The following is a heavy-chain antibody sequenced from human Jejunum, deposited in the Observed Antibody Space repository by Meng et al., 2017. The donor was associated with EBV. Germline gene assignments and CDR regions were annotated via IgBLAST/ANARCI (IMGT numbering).Heavy chain of an antibody. V-gene: IGHV4-61*01. D-gene: IGHD5-12*01. Sequence: QVELQESGPGLVKPSETLSLTWTVSGGSVNSGNVYWSWIRQPPGKGLEWIGYIYYSGSTNYIPSLKSRVTISLDTSKNQFSLKLSSVTAADTAVYYCAGLRYSGYDRAFDYWGQGALVTVSS. CDR1: GGSVNSGNVY. CDR2: IYYSGST. CDR3: AGLRYSGYDRAFDY. J-gene: IGHJ4*02.